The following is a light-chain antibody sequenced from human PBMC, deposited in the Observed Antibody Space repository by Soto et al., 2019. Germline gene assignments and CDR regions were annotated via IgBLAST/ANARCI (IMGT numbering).Light chain of an antibody. J-gene: IGKJ5*01. V-gene: IGKV1-8*01. CDR1: QGISSY. CDR3: QQYYSYPLIT. CDR2: AAS. Sequence: TCRASQGISSYLAWCQQKPGKAPKLLIYAASTLQSGVPSRFSGSGSGTDFTLTISCLQSEDFATYYCQQYYSYPLITFGQGTRLEIK.